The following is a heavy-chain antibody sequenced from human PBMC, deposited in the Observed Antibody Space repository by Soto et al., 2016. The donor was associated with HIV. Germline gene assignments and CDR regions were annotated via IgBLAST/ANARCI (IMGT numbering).Heavy chain of an antibody. Sequence: EVQLVETGGGLIQPGGSLRLSCAASGFTISFNYMSWVRQAPGKGLEWVSVIYSGGSTYYADSVKGRFTISRDNSKNTLYLQMNSLRAEDTAVYYCARGPYSSSWYGMDVWGQGDHGSPVSS. V-gene: IGHV3-53*02. CDR3: ARGPYSSSWYGMDV. CDR2: IYSGGST. D-gene: IGHD6-13*01. J-gene: IGHJ6*02. CDR1: GFTISFNY.